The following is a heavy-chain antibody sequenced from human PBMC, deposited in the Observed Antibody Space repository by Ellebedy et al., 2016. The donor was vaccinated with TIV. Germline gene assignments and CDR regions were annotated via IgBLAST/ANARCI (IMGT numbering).Heavy chain of an antibody. V-gene: IGHV3-30*18. CDR3: AKERVGGSNGAFDS. CDR1: GFTFITYG. D-gene: IGHD1-26*01. J-gene: IGHJ4*02. CDR2: ISYDGSGK. Sequence: PGGSLRLSCAASGFTFITYGIHWVRRAPGKGLEWVAVISYDGSGKYYADSVKGRFTISRDQSKNTVFLQMNSLSAEDTAVYYCAKERVGGSNGAFDSWGQGTLVTVSS.